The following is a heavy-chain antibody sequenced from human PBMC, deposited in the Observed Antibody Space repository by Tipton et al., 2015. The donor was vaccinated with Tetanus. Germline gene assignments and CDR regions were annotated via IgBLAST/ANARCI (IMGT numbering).Heavy chain of an antibody. Sequence: TLSLTCTVSGGSIISADHYWSWIRQPPGKGLEWIGYIYQTDSTYYNPSVRSRLTLSLRRSKNQVSLKLSSVTAADTAVYYCVRGRGLGAYSFGFEYWGQGALVTVSS. V-gene: IGHV4-30-2*01. CDR3: VRGRGLGAYSFGFEY. J-gene: IGHJ4*02. CDR2: IYQTDST. D-gene: IGHD5-12*01. CDR1: GGSIISADHY.